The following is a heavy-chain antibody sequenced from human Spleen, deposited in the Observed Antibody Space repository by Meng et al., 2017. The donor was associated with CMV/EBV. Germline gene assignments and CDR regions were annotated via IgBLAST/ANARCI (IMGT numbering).Heavy chain of an antibody. D-gene: IGHD3-3*01. CDR2: ISYSGTKM. CDR3: ARGGRRTTNFGVVSNYFDY. CDR1: GFTFSDYY. J-gene: IGHJ4*02. V-gene: IGHV3-11*01. Sequence: GESLKISCAASGFTFSDYYMSWIRQSPGKGLEWISYISYSGTKMYYADSVKGRFTVSRDNTKNSLYLQMNSLRAEDTAVYYCARGGRRTTNFGVVSNYFDYWGQGTLVTVSS.